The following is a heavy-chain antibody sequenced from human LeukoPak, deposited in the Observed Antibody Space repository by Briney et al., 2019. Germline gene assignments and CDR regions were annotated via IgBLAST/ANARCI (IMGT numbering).Heavy chain of an antibody. CDR3: AREGTYYYDSSGYYYWTGPYAFDI. J-gene: IGHJ3*02. D-gene: IGHD3-22*01. Sequence: SETLSLTCTVSGGSISSGSYYWSWIQQPAGKGLEWIGRIYTSGSTNYNPSLKSRVTISVDTSKNQFSLKLSSVTAADTAVYYCAREGTYYYDSSGYYYWTGPYAFDIWGQGTMVTVSS. V-gene: IGHV4-61*02. CDR1: GGSISSGSYY. CDR2: IYTSGST.